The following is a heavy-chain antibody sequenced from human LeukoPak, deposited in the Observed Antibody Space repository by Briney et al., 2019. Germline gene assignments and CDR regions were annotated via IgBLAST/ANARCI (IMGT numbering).Heavy chain of an antibody. V-gene: IGHV3-21*01. CDR1: GFTFSSYS. Sequence: GGSLRLSCAASGFTFSSYSMNWVRQAPGKGREWVSGITINSDYLYYADSRKGRFTISRDNAKNSLYLQMNSLRAEDTAVYYCARVDDVLHLGVWGQGTTVTVSS. CDR3: ARVDDVLHLGV. CDR2: ITINSDYL. D-gene: IGHD2-15*01. J-gene: IGHJ6*02.